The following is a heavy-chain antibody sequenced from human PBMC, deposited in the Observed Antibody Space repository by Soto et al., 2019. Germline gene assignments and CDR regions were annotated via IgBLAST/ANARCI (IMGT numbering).Heavy chain of an antibody. V-gene: IGHV3-11*01. CDR1: GFTFSDYY. D-gene: IGHD5-18*01. Sequence: QVQLVESGGGLVKPGGSLRLSCAASGFTFSDYYMSWIRQAPGKGLEWGSYISTSGSTIYYADSVKGRFTSSRDNAKNSVYLQMDSLRAEDTAVYYCANGYSYGPSYYYYMDVWGKGTTVTVSS. CDR3: ANGYSYGPSYYYYMDV. J-gene: IGHJ6*03. CDR2: ISTSGSTI.